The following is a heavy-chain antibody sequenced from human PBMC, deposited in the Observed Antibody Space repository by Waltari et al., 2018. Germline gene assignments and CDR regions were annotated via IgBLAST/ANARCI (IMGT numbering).Heavy chain of an antibody. D-gene: IGHD6-25*01. V-gene: IGHV4-30-2*01. Sequence: QLQLQESGSGLVKPSQTLSLTCAVSGGSISSGGYSWSWIRQPPGKGLEWIGYIYHSGRTYYNPALKSRVTISVDRSKNQFSLKLSSVTAADTAVYYCARGGARIAAGWFDPWGQGTLVTVSS. CDR3: ARGGARIAAGWFDP. CDR2: IYHSGRT. CDR1: GGSISSGGYS. J-gene: IGHJ5*02.